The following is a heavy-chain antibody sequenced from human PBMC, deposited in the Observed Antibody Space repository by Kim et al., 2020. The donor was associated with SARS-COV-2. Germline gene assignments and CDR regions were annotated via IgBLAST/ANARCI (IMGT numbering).Heavy chain of an antibody. D-gene: IGHD6-13*01. Sequence: DSGKGRVTISRDNSKNTLYLQMNSLRAEDTAVYYCAREGYLDSSSRGFDIWGQGTMVTVSS. CDR3: AREGYLDSSSRGFDI. V-gene: IGHV3-30*07. J-gene: IGHJ3*02.